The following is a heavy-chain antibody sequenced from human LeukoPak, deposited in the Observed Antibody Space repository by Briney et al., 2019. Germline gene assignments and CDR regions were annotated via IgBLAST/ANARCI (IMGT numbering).Heavy chain of an antibody. Sequence: SETLSLTCAVSGASITIPDYFSSWIRLPPRKRLEWIGSISHPGPPYYTPSLQSRLSISIDKYRNQFSLKLSSVTAADTAVYYCATREPQVQRPPGDYWGQGTQVTVSS. CDR1: GASITIPDYF. V-gene: IGHV4-39*01. CDR2: ISHPGPP. D-gene: IGHD6-25*01. CDR3: ATREPQVQRPPGDY. J-gene: IGHJ4*02.